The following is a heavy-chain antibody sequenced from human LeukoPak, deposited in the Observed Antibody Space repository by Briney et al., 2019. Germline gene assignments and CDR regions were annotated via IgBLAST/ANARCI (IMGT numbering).Heavy chain of an antibody. CDR3: ATELVPRAIRSSNNNMMHV. J-gene: IGHJ6*01. D-gene: IGHD2-2*01. CDR2: IYPRDSDT. Sequence: GDSRKISCKTSEYNFVNYWIGGARQMPGKGLEGMGKIYPRDSDTRNNPSFQGQVTISADNSTTTAYLHWTSLSASDAAKYYCATELVPRAIRSSNNNMMHVWGKGATVTVSS. CDR1: EYNFVNYW. V-gene: IGHV5-51*01.